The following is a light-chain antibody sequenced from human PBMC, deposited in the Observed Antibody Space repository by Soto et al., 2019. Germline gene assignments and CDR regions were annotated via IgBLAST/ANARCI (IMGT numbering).Light chain of an antibody. CDR3: AAWDDSLSGVV. V-gene: IGLV1-47*01. Sequence: QSVLTQPPSASGTPGQRVTISCSGSSSNIGSNYVYWYQQLPGTAPKLLIYMNNQRPSGVPARFSGSKSGTSASLAISGLRSEDEADYHCAAWDDSLSGVVFGGGTKLTVL. J-gene: IGLJ3*02. CDR2: MNN. CDR1: SSNIGSNY.